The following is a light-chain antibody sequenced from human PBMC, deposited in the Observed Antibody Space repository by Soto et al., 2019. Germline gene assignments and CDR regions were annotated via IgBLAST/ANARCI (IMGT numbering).Light chain of an antibody. CDR1: QNIERY. J-gene: IGKJ1*01. Sequence: IQMTQSPSTLSASVGDRVTITCRASQNIERYLAWYQQKPGRAPSPIIFDASTLERGVPARFRGSGCGTEFTLFISGRQSDGFATCYCQHLKPFLWTFGHETKVAIK. CDR2: DAS. CDR3: QHLKPFLWT. V-gene: IGKV1-5*01.